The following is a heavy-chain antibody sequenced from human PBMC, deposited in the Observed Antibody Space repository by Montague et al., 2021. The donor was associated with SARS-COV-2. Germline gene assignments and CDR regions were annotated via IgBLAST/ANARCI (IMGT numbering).Heavy chain of an antibody. CDR3: ARDTVLVPRVPDK. V-gene: IGHV4-61*01. Sequence: SETLSLTRTVSGGSVSSGFYYWNWIRQTPGKGLEWIGHIYYTGSTNYHPSLKSRVTISVDASKTQFSLKLTSVTAADTAVYYCARDTVLVPRVPDKWGQGVLVTVSS. CDR2: IYYTGST. CDR1: GGSVSSGFYY. D-gene: IGHD2-15*01. J-gene: IGHJ4*02.